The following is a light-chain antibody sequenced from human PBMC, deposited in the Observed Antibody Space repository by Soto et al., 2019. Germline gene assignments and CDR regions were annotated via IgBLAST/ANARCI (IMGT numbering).Light chain of an antibody. CDR1: SSNIGAGYD. CDR3: QSYDSSLSGSV. J-gene: IGLJ2*01. V-gene: IGLV1-40*01. CDR2: GNS. Sequence: QSVLTQPPSVSGAPGQRVTISCTWSSSNIGAGYDVHWYKQLPGTAPKLLSHGNSNRPSGVPDRFSGSKSGTSASLAITGLQAEDEADYFCQSYDSSLSGSVFGGGTKLTVL.